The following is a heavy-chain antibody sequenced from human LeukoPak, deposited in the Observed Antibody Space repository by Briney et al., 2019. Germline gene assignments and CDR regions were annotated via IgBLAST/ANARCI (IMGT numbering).Heavy chain of an antibody. V-gene: IGHV5-51*01. J-gene: IGHJ4*02. D-gene: IGHD2-21*02. CDR3: ARQAYCGGDCSANFDY. Sequence: GESLKISCKGSGSRFTSHWIGWVRQTPGKGLEWMGIISPGDSDARYSPSFQGQVTISADKSINTAYLQWSSLKASDTAMYYCARQAYCGGDCSANFDYWGQGTLVTVSS. CDR2: ISPGDSDA. CDR1: GSRFTSHW.